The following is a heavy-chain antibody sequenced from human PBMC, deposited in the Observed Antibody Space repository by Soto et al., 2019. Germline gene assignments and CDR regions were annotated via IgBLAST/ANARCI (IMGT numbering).Heavy chain of an antibody. CDR3: AKGPYNGKDLPHPNDY. D-gene: IGHD1-1*01. CDR1: GFTVSSNY. V-gene: IGHV3-53*01. J-gene: IGHJ4*02. Sequence: PGGSLRLSCAASGFTVSSNYMSWVRQAPGKGLEWVSVIYSGGSTYYADSVKGRFTISRDNSKNTLYLQMNSLRAEDTAVYYCAKGPYNGKDLPHPNDYWGQGTLVTLSS. CDR2: IYSGGST.